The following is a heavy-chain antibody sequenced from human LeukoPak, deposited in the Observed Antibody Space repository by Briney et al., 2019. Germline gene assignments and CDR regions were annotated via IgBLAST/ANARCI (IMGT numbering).Heavy chain of an antibody. Sequence: GGSLRLSCAASGFTFSSYEMNWVRQAPGKGLEWVSYISSSGSTIYYADSAKGRFTISRDNAKNSLYLQMNSLRAEDTAVYYCARDHHYYDSSGTLDYWGQGTLVTVSS. CDR2: ISSSGSTI. CDR3: ARDHHYYDSSGTLDY. V-gene: IGHV3-48*03. J-gene: IGHJ4*02. CDR1: GFTFSSYE. D-gene: IGHD3-22*01.